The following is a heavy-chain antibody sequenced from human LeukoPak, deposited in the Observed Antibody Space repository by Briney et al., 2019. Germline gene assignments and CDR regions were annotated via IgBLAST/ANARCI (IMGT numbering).Heavy chain of an antibody. CDR1: GFTVSSNY. CDR3: TRHGGRDYYDSTEDAFDI. J-gene: IGHJ3*02. CDR2: IRSKPHSYAT. Sequence: PGGSLRLSCAASGFTVSSNYMSWVRQAAGKGLEWVGRIRSKPHSYATAYAASVKGRFTISRDDSKNMAYLQMNSLKTEDTAVYYCTRHGGRDYYDSTEDAFDIWGQGTMVTVSS. V-gene: IGHV3-73*01. D-gene: IGHD3-22*01.